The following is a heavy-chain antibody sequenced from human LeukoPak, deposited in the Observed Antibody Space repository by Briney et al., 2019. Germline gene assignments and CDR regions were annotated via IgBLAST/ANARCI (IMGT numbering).Heavy chain of an antibody. J-gene: IGHJ4*02. D-gene: IGHD2-2*01. CDR2: INPNSGGT. Sequence: ASVKVSCKASGYTFTGYYIHWVRQAPGQGLEWMGWINPNSGGTNYAQKFQGRVTMTRDTSISTAYMELSRLRSDDTAVYYCARGDLTVGYCSSTSCSPFDYWGQGTLVTVSS. V-gene: IGHV1-2*02. CDR1: GYTFTGYY. CDR3: ARGDLTVGYCSSTSCSPFDY.